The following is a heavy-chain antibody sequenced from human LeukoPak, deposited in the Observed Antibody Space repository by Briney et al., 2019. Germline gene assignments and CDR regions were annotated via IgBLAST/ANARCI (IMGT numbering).Heavy chain of an antibody. Sequence: SQTLFLTCSVSGGSISSGSYYWSWIRQPAGKGLEWIGRIYTSGSTNYNPSLKSRVTISVDTSKNQFSLKLSSVTAADTAVYYCARSASLLRGYSYDTASFDYWGQGTLVTVSS. V-gene: IGHV4-61*02. CDR3: ARSASLLRGYSYDTASFDY. CDR2: IYTSGST. J-gene: IGHJ4*02. D-gene: IGHD5-18*01. CDR1: GGSISSGSYY.